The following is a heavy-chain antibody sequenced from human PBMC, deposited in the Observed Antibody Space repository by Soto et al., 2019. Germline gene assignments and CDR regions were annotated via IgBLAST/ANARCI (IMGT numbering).Heavy chain of an antibody. D-gene: IGHD1-26*01. CDR2: ISNRGSYI. CDR3: ARGVELTAEGGFDP. J-gene: IGHJ5*02. Sequence: GGYLRLACIASGFTFSSYSMKWVRQAPGKGLEWVSSISNRGSYIYYADSVKGRFTISRDNAGNSLYLQMNNLRVDDTAVYHCARGVELTAEGGFDPWGQGILVTLSS. V-gene: IGHV3-21*06. CDR1: GFTFSSYS.